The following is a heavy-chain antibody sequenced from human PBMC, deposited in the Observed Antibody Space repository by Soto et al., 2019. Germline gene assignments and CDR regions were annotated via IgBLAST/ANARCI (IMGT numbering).Heavy chain of an antibody. CDR2: ISYDGSNK. J-gene: IGHJ3*02. CDR1: GFTFSSYA. Sequence: QVQLVESGGGVVQPGRSLRLSCAASGFTFSSYAMHWVRQAPGKGLEWVAVISYDGSNKYYADSVKGRFTISRDNSKNTLYLKINSLRAEDTAVYYCAAQGRQDAFDIWGQGTMVTVSS. V-gene: IGHV3-30-3*01. CDR3: AAQGRQDAFDI.